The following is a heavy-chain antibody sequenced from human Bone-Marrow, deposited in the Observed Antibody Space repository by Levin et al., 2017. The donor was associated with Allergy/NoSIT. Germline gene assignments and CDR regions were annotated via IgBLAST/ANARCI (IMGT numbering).Heavy chain of an antibody. J-gene: IGHJ4*02. CDR1: GYTFTYRH. V-gene: IGHV1-45*01. D-gene: IGHD5-18*01. CDR3: TRSPLYEDNGYCLQE. Sequence: SVKVSCKNSGYTFTYRHLHWVRQAPGQALEWMGWITPYNGNTKYAQKFQGRVTITRDTSLVALYMELRGLQSDDTAIYYCTRSPLYEDNGYCLQEWGQGTPVTVSS. CDR2: ITPYNGNT.